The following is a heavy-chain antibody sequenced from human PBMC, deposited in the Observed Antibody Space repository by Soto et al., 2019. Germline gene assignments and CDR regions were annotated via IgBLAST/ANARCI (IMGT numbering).Heavy chain of an antibody. CDR2: IYYSGNT. J-gene: IGHJ5*02. Sequence: PSETLSLTCTVSGGSISNYYWTWIRQPPGKGLEWIGYIYYSGNTNYNPSLKSRVTISLDTTKNQLSLKVSSVTAADTAVYYCARGAVAGTDLNWFDPWGQGTLVTVSS. V-gene: IGHV4-59*01. CDR1: GGSISNYY. D-gene: IGHD6-19*01. CDR3: ARGAVAGTDLNWFDP.